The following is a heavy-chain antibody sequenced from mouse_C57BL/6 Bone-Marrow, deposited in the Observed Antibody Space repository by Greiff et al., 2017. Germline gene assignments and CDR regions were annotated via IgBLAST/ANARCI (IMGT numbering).Heavy chain of an antibody. V-gene: IGHV5-9-1*02. CDR2: ISSGGDYI. CDR1: GFTFSSYA. Sequence: EVQRVESGEGLVKPGGSLTLSCAASGFTFSSYAMSWVRQTPEKRLEWVAYISSGGDYIYYADTVKGRFTISRDNARNTLYLQMSSLKSEDTAMYYCTVPLTTVVAYYAMDYWGQGSSVTVAS. D-gene: IGHD1-1*01. J-gene: IGHJ4*01. CDR3: TVPLTTVVAYYAMDY.